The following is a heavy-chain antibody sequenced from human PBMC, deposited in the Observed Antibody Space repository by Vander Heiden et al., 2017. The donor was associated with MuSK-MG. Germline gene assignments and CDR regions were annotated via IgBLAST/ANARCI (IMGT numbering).Heavy chain of an antibody. CDR1: GFTFRNYN. Sequence: EVQLVASGAGLVKPGGSLRPACTTSGFTFRNYNMILIRQAPGKGLEWVSYISSGGSVTYSADPVKGRFTISRDNDKNSASLQMNRLRAEDTAVYYCARDVGWLQCAEGIDYWGQGTLVTVSS. V-gene: IGHV3-21*03. CDR2: ISSGGSVT. D-gene: IGHD6-19*01. J-gene: IGHJ4*02. CDR3: ARDVGWLQCAEGIDY.